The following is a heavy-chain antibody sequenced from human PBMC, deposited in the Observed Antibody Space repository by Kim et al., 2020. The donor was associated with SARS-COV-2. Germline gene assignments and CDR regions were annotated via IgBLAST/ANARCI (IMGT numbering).Heavy chain of an antibody. J-gene: IGHJ4*02. CDR3: ARGWEPYIDY. V-gene: IGHV3-48*03. Sequence: GGSLRLSCAASGFTFSSYEMNWVRQAPGKGLEWVSYISSSGSTIYYADSVKGRFTISRDNAKNSLYLQMNSLRAGDTAVYYCARGWEPYIDYWGQGTLVTVSS. D-gene: IGHD1-26*01. CDR1: GFTFSSYE. CDR2: ISSSGSTI.